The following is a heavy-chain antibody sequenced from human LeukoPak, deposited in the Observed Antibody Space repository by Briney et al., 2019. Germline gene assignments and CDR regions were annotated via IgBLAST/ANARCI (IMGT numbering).Heavy chain of an antibody. D-gene: IGHD3/OR15-3a*01. J-gene: IGHJ4*02. CDR3: ARLDFY. CDR2: ISYDGSNK. V-gene: IGHV3-30-3*01. Sequence: GRSLRLSCAASGFTFSSYAMHWVRQAPGKGLEWVAVISYDGSNKYYADSVKGRFTISRDNSMNTLYLQMNSLRPEDTAVYYCARLDFYWGQGTLVTVSS. CDR1: GFTFSSYA.